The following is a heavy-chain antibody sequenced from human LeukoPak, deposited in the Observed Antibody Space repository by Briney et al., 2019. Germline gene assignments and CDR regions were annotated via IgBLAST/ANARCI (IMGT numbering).Heavy chain of an antibody. Sequence: SEALSLTCTVSGGSIANYYWTWIRQPPGKGLEWIGYIFYGGSTNYNPSLKNRVTISVDMSKNQFSLRLSPVTAADTAVYYCARDSGSSTSFDYWGQGTLVTVSS. V-gene: IGHV4-59*01. J-gene: IGHJ4*02. D-gene: IGHD2-2*01. CDR3: ARDSGSSTSFDY. CDR1: GGSIANYY. CDR2: IFYGGST.